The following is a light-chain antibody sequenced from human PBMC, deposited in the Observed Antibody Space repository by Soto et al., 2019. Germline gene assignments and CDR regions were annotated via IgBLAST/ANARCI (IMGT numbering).Light chain of an antibody. V-gene: IGLV2-8*01. J-gene: IGLJ1*01. CDR3: SSYVGTKSYV. CDR2: EVN. CDR1: SSDVGGYNY. Sequence: QSALTQPPSASGSPGQSVTISCTGTSSDVGGYNYVSWYQQYPGKAPQLVIYEVNKRPSGVPDRFSGSKSGNTASLTVFGLQAEDEADYYCSSYVGTKSYVFGTGTKFTVL.